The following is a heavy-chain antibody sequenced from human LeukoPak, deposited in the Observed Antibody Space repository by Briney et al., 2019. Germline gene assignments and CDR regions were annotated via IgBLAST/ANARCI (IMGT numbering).Heavy chain of an antibody. CDR2: MSWKSDNI. CDR3: AKDIRAFSGSYPARGFDY. J-gene: IGHJ4*02. V-gene: IGHV3-9*01. CDR1: GFTFADQG. Sequence: PGGSLRLSCAASGFTFADQGMHWVRQTPGKGLEGVSGMSWKSDNIGYADSVKGRVAISRDNAKNSLYLQMIGLRAEDTDLYYCAKDIRAFSGSYPARGFDYWGQGTLVTVSS. D-gene: IGHD1-26*01.